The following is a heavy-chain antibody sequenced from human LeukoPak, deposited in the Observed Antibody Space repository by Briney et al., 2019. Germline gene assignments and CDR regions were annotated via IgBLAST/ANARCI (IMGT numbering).Heavy chain of an antibody. CDR3: ARKTRKGFDY. V-gene: IGHV4-30-2*01. CDR2: IYHSGST. CDR1: GGSISSGGYS. J-gene: IGHJ4*02. Sequence: SETLSLTCAVSGGSISSGGYSWSWIRQPPGKGLEWIGYIYHSGSTYYNPSLKSRVTISVDRSKNQFSLKLSSVTAADTAVYYCARKTRKGFDYWGQGTLVTVSS.